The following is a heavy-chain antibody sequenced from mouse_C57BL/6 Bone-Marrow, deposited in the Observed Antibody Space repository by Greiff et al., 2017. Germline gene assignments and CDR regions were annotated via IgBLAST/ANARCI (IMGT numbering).Heavy chain of an antibody. CDR1: GFTFSSYA. Sequence: EVQGVESGGGLVKPGGSLKLSCAASGFTFSSYAMSWVRQTPEKRLEWVATISDGGSYTYYPDNVKGRFTISRANAKNNLYLQMSHLKSEDTAMYYCARGEGIYYGYDDAMDYWGQGTSVTVSS. CDR3: ARGEGIYYGYDDAMDY. J-gene: IGHJ4*01. D-gene: IGHD2-2*01. V-gene: IGHV5-4*01. CDR2: ISDGGSYT.